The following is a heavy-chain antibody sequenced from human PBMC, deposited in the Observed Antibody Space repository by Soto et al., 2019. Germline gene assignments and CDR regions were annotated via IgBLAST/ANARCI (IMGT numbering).Heavy chain of an antibody. J-gene: IGHJ4*02. CDR1: GFTFSAYA. CDR2: ISGRSTIT. V-gene: IGHV3-23*01. Sequence: EVHLLESGGRLVQPGGSLRLSCVASGFTFSAYAMNWVRQAPGKGLEWVSSISGRSTITYYADSVKGRFTISRDNSENTLSLQMNNLRVEDTAVYYCAKSVLYGEYMSAGDSWGQGTLVTVSS. D-gene: IGHD4-17*01. CDR3: AKSVLYGEYMSAGDS.